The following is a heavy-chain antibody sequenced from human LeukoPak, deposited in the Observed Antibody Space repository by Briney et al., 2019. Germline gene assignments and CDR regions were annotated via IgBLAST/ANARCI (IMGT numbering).Heavy chain of an antibody. Sequence: GGSLRLSCAASGITFSSNDMTWVRQGPGKGLEWVSGISGSGGSTEYADSVRGRFTISRDNSKNTLYLQMNSLRAEDTAVYYCAREGPMELRYFDYWGQGTLVTVSS. CDR3: AREGPMELRYFDY. D-gene: IGHD4/OR15-4a*01. V-gene: IGHV3-23*01. J-gene: IGHJ4*02. CDR1: GITFSSND. CDR2: ISGSGGST.